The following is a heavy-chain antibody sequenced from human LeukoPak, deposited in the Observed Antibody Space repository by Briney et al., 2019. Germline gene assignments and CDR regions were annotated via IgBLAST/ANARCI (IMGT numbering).Heavy chain of an antibody. Sequence: SVKVSCKASGGTFSSYAISWVRQAPGQGLEWMGRIIPNFGTANYAQKFQGRVTITADKSTSTAYMELSSLRSEDTAVYYCARAVYCSGGSCYGDNDAFDIWGQGTMVTVSS. CDR2: IIPNFGTA. CDR1: GGTFSSYA. CDR3: ARAVYCSGGSCYGDNDAFDI. V-gene: IGHV1-69*06. J-gene: IGHJ3*02. D-gene: IGHD2-15*01.